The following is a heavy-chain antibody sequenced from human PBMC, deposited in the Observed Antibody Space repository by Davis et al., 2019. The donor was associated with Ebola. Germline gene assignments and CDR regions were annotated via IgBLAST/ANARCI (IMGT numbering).Heavy chain of an antibody. CDR2: IYYSGST. CDR1: GGSISSYY. D-gene: IGHD2-2*01. J-gene: IGHJ6*02. Sequence: MPSETLSLTCTVSGGSISSYYWSWIRQPPGKGLEWIGYIYYSGSTNYNPSLKSRVTISVDTSKNQFSLKLSSVTAADTAVYYCARLSGVVVVPAALRYYYGMDVWGQGTTVTVSS. CDR3: ARLSGVVVVPAALRYYYGMDV. V-gene: IGHV4-59*01.